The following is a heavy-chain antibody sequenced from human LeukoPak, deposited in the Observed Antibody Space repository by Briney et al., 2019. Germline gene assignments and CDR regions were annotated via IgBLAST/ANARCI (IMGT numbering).Heavy chain of an antibody. V-gene: IGHV3-33*06. CDR1: GFMFSDYG. CDR3: AKEGDRGEALYYYYMDV. Sequence: GRSLRLSCAASGFMFSDYGMHWVRQAPGKGLEWVAAIWYDGSNIFYADSVKGRFAISRDNSKNALYLQMNSLRAEDTADYYCAKEGDRGEALYYYYMDVWGNGTTVTVSS. J-gene: IGHJ6*03. D-gene: IGHD3-10*01. CDR2: IWYDGSNI.